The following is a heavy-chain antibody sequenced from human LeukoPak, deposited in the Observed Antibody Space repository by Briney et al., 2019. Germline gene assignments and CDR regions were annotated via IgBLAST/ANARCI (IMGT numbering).Heavy chain of an antibody. CDR2: INPNSGGT. CDR1: GYTFTGYY. D-gene: IGHD3-10*01. J-gene: IGHJ4*02. CDR3: ARGYGSGSYNFDY. Sequence: ASVKVSCKASGYTFTGYYMHWVRQAPGQGLEWMGRINPNSGGTNFAQKFQGRVTMTRDTSISTAYMELSSLRSDDTAVYYCARGYGSGSYNFDYWGQGTLATVSS. V-gene: IGHV1-2*06.